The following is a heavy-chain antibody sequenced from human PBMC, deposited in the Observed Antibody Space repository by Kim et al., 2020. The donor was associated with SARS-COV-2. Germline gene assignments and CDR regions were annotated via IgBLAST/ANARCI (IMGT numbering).Heavy chain of an antibody. J-gene: IGHJ6*02. V-gene: IGHV1-18*01. Sequence: ASVKVSCKASGYTFTSYGISWVRQAPGQGLEWMGWISAYNGNTNYAQKLQGRVTMTTDTSTSTAYMELRSLRSDDTAVYYCARDTDYYDSSGYFGVFYYYYYGMDVWGQGTTVTVSS. CDR2: ISAYNGNT. D-gene: IGHD3-22*01. CDR1: GYTFTSYG. CDR3: ARDTDYYDSSGYFGVFYYYYYGMDV.